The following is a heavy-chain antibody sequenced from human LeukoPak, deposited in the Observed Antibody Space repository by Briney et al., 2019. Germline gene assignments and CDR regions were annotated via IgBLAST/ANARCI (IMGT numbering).Heavy chain of an antibody. J-gene: IGHJ4*02. CDR1: GDSVSSNSAT. CDR3: ARAKGRSPLFDY. V-gene: IGHV6-1*01. Sequence: SQTLSLTCAISGDSVSSNSATWNWIRQSPSRGLEWLGRTYYRSKWYNDYAVSMKSRITINPDTSKNQFSLQLNSVTPEDTAVYYCARAKGRSPLFDYWGQGTLVTVSS. CDR2: TYYRSKWYN. D-gene: IGHD6-13*01.